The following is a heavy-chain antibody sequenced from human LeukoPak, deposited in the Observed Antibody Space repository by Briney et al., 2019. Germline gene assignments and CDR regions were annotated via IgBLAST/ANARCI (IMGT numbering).Heavy chain of an antibody. CDR1: GFTFNNYG. Sequence: GGSLRLSCAASGFTFNNYGMHWVRQAPGKGLEWVAVISYDGSDKSYADSVKGRFTISRDNSKNTLYLQMNSLRAEDTAVYYCARNKKGDRYTYGHDYWGQGTLVTVSS. CDR3: ARNKKGDRYTYGHDY. CDR2: ISYDGSDK. D-gene: IGHD5-18*01. V-gene: IGHV3-30*03. J-gene: IGHJ4*02.